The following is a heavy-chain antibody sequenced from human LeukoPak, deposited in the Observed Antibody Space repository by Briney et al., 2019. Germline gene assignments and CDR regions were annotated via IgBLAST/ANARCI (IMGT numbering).Heavy chain of an antibody. CDR3: AREAGYCSSTSCSGTEYNFDY. V-gene: IGHV3-21*01. J-gene: IGHJ4*02. D-gene: IGHD2-2*01. Sequence: KPGGSLRLSCAASGFTFSSYSMNWVRQAPGKGLEWVSSISSSNGYIYYADSLKGRFTISRDNAKNSLYLQMNSLRVEDTAVYYCAREAGYCSSTSCSGTEYNFDYWGQGTLVTVSS. CDR2: ISSSNGYI. CDR1: GFTFSSYS.